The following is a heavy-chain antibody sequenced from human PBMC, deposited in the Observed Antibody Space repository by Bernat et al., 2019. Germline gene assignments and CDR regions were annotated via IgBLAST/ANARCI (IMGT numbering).Heavy chain of an antibody. CDR2: IKADGNKR. D-gene: IGHD3-10*01. V-gene: IGHV3-7*03. Sequence: EVQLVESGGGLVQPGGSLRLSCVASGFNISDSWMSWVRQAPGEGLDWVANIKADGNKRYHVDSVKGRFSITRENAVNALYLQISSLRHEDTAVYYCASGDNFHFWGQGTLVAVSS. CDR1: GFNISDSW. CDR3: ASGDNFHF. J-gene: IGHJ4*02.